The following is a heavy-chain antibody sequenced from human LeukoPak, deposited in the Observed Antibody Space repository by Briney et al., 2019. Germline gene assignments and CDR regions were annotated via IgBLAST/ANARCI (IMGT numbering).Heavy chain of an antibody. J-gene: IGHJ4*02. CDR1: GGSISSGDYY. CDR3: ARDSPTRFVDY. V-gene: IGHV4-30-4*08. Sequence: SETLSLTCTVSGGSISSGDYYWSWIRQPPGKGLEWIGYIYYSGSTYYNPSLKSRVTISVDTSKNQFSLKLSSVTAADTAVYYCARDSPTRFVDYWGQGTLVTVSS. CDR2: IYYSGST. D-gene: IGHD3-3*01.